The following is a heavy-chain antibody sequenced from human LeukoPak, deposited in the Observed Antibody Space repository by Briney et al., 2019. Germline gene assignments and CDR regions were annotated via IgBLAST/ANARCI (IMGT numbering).Heavy chain of an antibody. V-gene: IGHV3-21*01. J-gene: IGHJ4*02. CDR3: ASDRSGSYPYYFDY. Sequence: GGSLRLSCAASEFTFSDYSMNWVRQAPGKGLEWVSSISSRSAYIHYTDSVKGRFTISRDNAENSLYLQMNNLRAADTAVYYCASDRSGSYPYYFDYWGQGTVVTVSS. CDR2: ISSRSAYI. D-gene: IGHD1-26*01. CDR1: EFTFSDYS.